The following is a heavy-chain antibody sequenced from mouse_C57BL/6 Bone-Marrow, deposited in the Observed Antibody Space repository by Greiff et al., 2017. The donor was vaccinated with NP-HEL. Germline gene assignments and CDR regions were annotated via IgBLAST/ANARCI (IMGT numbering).Heavy chain of an antibody. CDR3: ARISPRNSWFAY. J-gene: IGHJ3*01. CDR2: SWWDDDK. CDR1: GFSLSTFGMG. V-gene: IGHV8-8*01. D-gene: IGHD2-1*01. Sequence: QVTLKVSGPGILQPSQTLSLTCSFSGFSLSTFGMGVGWIRQPSGKGLEWLAHSWWDDDKYYNPALKSRLTISKDTSKNQVFLKIANVDTADTATYYCARISPRNSWFAYWGQGTLVTVSA.